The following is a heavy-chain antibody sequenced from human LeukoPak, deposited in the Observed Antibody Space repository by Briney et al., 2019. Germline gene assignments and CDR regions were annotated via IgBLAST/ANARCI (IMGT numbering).Heavy chain of an antibody. V-gene: IGHV3-64D*06. CDR1: GFTFSTYV. Sequence: GGSLRLSCSVSGFTFSTYVMHWVRQAPGKGLEYVSAISSNGDNTYYAGSVKGRFTISRDNSKNTLYLQMSSLRADDTAVYYCVRGTGYWGQGALVTVSS. CDR2: ISSNGDNT. CDR3: VRGTGY. J-gene: IGHJ4*02.